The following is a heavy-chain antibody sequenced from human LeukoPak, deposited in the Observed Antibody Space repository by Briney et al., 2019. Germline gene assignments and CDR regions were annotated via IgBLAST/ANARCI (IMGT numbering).Heavy chain of an antibody. V-gene: IGHV4-34*01. CDR1: GGSFSGYC. D-gene: IGHD2-21*01. J-gene: IGHJ3*02. Sequence: LKPAEPLSLSCGVCGGSFSGYCWRGRRRPPGKWLVWIGQLNHPVTITSNPSLKSRVTILAHTSSNHFSLKVRSVTAADTAVYYCARHCAFDIWGQGTLVPVSS. CDR3: ARHCAFDI. CDR2: LNHPVTI.